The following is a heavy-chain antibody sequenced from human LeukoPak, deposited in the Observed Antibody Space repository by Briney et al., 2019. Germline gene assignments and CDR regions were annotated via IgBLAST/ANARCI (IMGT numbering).Heavy chain of an antibody. CDR3: ARGLEWLTRRDPCFLP. CDR2: ISAYNGNT. CDR1: GYTFTGYY. V-gene: IGHV1-18*04. Sequence: ASVKVSCKASGYTFTGYYMHWVRQAPGQGLEWMGWISAYNGNTNYAQKLQGRVTMTTDTSTSTAYMELRSLRSDDTAVYYCARGLEWLTRRDPCFLPWGQGTLVTVSS. J-gene: IGHJ5*02. D-gene: IGHD3-3*01.